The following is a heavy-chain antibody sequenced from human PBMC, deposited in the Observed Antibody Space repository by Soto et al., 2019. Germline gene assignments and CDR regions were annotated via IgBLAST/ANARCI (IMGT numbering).Heavy chain of an antibody. CDR2: ISWNSDTI. D-gene: IGHD1-26*01. V-gene: IGHV3-9*01. Sequence: LRLSCAASGFSFDDYAMHWVRQAPGKGLEWVSSISWNSDTIGYADSVRGRFTISRDNAKNSLYLQMDSLRVEDTALYYCAKDTRGSYYMFDYWGQGALVTVSS. J-gene: IGHJ4*02. CDR3: AKDTRGSYYMFDY. CDR1: GFSFDDYA.